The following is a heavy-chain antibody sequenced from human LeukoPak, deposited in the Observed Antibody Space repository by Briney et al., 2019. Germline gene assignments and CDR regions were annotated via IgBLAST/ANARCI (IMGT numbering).Heavy chain of an antibody. CDR2: IYYSGST. CDR1: GGSISSYY. J-gene: IGHJ4*02. CDR3: ARGALGLATFDY. D-gene: IGHD6-19*01. Sequence: PSETLSLTCTVSGGSISSYYWSWIRQPPGKGLEWIGYIYYSGSTNYNPSLKSRVTISVDTSKNQFSLKLSSVTAADTAVYYCARGALGLATFDYWGQGTLVTVSS. V-gene: IGHV4-59*01.